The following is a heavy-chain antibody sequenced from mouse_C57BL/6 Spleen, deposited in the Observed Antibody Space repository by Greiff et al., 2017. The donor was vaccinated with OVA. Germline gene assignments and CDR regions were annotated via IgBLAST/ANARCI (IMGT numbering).Heavy chain of an antibody. D-gene: IGHD1-1*01. Sequence: QVTLKVSGPGILQPSQTLSLTCSFSGFSLSTFGMGVGWIRQPSGKGLEWLAHIWWDDDKYYNPALKSRPSISKDTSKNQVFLKIANVDTADTATYYCARVVYYYGSRTNYFDYWGQGTTLTVSS. J-gene: IGHJ2*01. CDR1: GFSLSTFGMG. CDR2: IWWDDDK. V-gene: IGHV8-8*01. CDR3: ARVVYYYGSRTNYFDY.